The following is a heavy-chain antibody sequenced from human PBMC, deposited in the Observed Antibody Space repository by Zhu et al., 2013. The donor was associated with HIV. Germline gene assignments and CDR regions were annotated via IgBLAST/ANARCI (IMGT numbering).Heavy chain of an antibody. CDR1: GVSITTNNW. Sequence: VQLQESGPGLLKPSGTLSLTCAVSGVSITTNNWWSWVRQPPGKGLEWIGEVYHSGSTNYNPSLKSRSSISVDKSRIQFSLKLTSVTAADTAVYYCAGKSWDRGVFRYWGQGSLVTVSS. D-gene: IGHD3-10*01. J-gene: IGHJ4*02. CDR2: VYHSGST. V-gene: IGHV4-4*02. CDR3: AGKSWDRGVFRY.